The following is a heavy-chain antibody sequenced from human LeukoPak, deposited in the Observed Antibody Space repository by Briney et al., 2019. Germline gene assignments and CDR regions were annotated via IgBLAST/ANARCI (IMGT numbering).Heavy chain of an antibody. D-gene: IGHD2-2*01. J-gene: IGHJ5*02. CDR2: INSYNGNT. V-gene: IGHV1-18*01. Sequence: ASVKVSCKAPGYNFSIFGISWVRQAPGQGLEWMGWINSYNGNTKYAQKFQGRVAMTTDTSTSTGYMELRSLTSDDTAVYYCSRVGVVLLANWFDPWGQGTLVTVSS. CDR1: GYNFSIFG. CDR3: SRVGVVLLANWFDP.